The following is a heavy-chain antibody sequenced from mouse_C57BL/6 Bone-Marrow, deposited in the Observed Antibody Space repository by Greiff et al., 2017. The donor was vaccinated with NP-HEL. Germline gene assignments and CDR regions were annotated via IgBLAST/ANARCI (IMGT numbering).Heavy chain of an antibody. CDR1: GFNIKDDY. J-gene: IGHJ4*01. CDR3: LRLYSMDY. V-gene: IGHV14-4*01. D-gene: IGHD1-1*01. CDR2: IDPENGDT. Sequence: EVQRVESGAELVRPGASVKLSCTASGFNIKDDYMHWVKQRPEQGLEWIGWIDPENGDTEYASKFQGKATITADTSSNTAYLQLSSLTSEDTAVYYCLRLYSMDYWGQGTSVTVSS.